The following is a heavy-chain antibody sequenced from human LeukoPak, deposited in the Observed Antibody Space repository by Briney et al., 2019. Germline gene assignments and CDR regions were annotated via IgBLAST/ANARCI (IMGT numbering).Heavy chain of an antibody. D-gene: IGHD5-18*01. CDR2: ISGSGGST. CDR3: AKSGYSYGYSPPYYFDY. Sequence: GGSLRLSCAASGFTFSSYGMSWVRQAPGKGLEWVSAISGSGGSTYYADSVKGRFTISRDNSKNTLYLQMNSLRAEDTAVYYCAKSGYSYGYSPPYYFDYWGQGTLVTVSS. CDR1: GFTFSSYG. V-gene: IGHV3-23*01. J-gene: IGHJ4*02.